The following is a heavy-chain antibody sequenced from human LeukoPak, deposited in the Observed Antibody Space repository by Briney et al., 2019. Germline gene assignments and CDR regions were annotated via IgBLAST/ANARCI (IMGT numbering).Heavy chain of an antibody. CDR2: ISSDGSST. V-gene: IGHV3-74*03. Sequence: GGSLRLSCAASGVTFRNHWMHWVRQSPGKGLVWVSRISSDGSSTTYADSVKGRFTISRDNAKNTLYLQMNNLRAGDTAMYYCARDQRVTGRPDIDYWGPGTLVIVSS. D-gene: IGHD6-6*01. J-gene: IGHJ4*02. CDR1: GVTFRNHW. CDR3: ARDQRVTGRPDIDY.